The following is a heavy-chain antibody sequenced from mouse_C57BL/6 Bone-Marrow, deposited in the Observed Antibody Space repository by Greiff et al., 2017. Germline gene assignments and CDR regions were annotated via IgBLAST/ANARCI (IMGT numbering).Heavy chain of an antibody. CDR2: ISSGSSTI. CDR3: ARPHYGSSYYFDY. J-gene: IGHJ2*01. CDR1: GFTFSDYG. Sequence: EVQVVESGGGLVKPGGSLKLSCAASGFTFSDYGMHWVRQAPEKGLEWVAYISSGSSTIYYADTVKGRVTISRDNAKNTLFLQMTSLRSEDTAMYYCARPHYGSSYYFDYWGQGTTLTVSS. D-gene: IGHD1-1*01. V-gene: IGHV5-17*01.